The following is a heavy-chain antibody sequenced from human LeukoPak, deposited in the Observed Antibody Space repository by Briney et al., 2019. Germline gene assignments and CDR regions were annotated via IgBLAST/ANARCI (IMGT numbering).Heavy chain of an antibody. D-gene: IGHD3-10*02. CDR3: AKFRSYYVDY. CDR2: ISHDGSQT. V-gene: IGHV3-30*18. CDR1: GYSFSAYD. Sequence: GGSLRLSRTASGYSFSAYDIHWVRQAPGKGLEWVAAISHDGSQTFYADSVKGRFTISRDNPRNTLFLQMNSLRTEDTAVYYCAKFRSYYVDYWGQGTQVMVSS. J-gene: IGHJ4*02.